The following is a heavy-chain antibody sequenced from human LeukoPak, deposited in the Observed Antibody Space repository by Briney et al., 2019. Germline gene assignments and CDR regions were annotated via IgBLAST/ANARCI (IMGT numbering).Heavy chain of an antibody. CDR3: ARSGVYYDSSGYATEYFQH. J-gene: IGHJ1*01. CDR2: IYYSGST. CDR1: GGSVSSGSYY. Sequence: SETLSLTCTVSGGSVSSGSYYWSWIRQPPGKGLEWIGYIYYSGSTNYNPSLKSRVTISVDTSKNQFSLKLSSVTAADTAVYYCARSGVYYDSSGYATEYFQHWGQGTLVTVSS. V-gene: IGHV4-61*01. D-gene: IGHD3-22*01.